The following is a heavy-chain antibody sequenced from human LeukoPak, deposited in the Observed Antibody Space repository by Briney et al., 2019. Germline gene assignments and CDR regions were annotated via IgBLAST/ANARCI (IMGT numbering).Heavy chain of an antibody. CDR3: AIWDSGSHIYYFDY. J-gene: IGHJ4*02. D-gene: IGHD1-26*01. V-gene: IGHV5-10-1*01. Sequence: GESLKISCKGSGYSFTSYWISWVRQMPGKGLEWMGRIDPSDSYTNYSPSFQGHVTISADKSISTAYLQWSSLKASDTAMYYCAIWDSGSHIYYFDYWGQGTLVTVSS. CDR2: IDPSDSYT. CDR1: GYSFTSYW.